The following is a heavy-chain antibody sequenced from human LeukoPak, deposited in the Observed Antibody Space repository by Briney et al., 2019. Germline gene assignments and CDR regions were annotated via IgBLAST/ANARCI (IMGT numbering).Heavy chain of an antibody. J-gene: IGHJ6*03. D-gene: IGHD3-16*01. V-gene: IGHV1-69*05. CDR2: IIPIFGTA. Sequence: ASVKVSCKASGGTFSSYAISWVRQAPGQGLEWMGGIIPIFGTANYAQKFQGRVTITTDKSTSTAYMELSSLRSEDTAVYYCARGGFWGRVEDYYYYVDVWGKGTTVTVSS. CDR3: ARGGFWGRVEDYYYYVDV. CDR1: GGTFSSYA.